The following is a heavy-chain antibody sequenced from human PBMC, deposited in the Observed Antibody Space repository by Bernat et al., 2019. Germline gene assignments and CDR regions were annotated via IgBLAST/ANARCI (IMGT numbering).Heavy chain of an antibody. CDR1: GFTFSSYA. V-gene: IGHV3-23*01. Sequence: EVQLLESGGGLVQPGGSLRLSCAASGFTFSSYAMSWVRQAPGKGLEWVSAISGSGGSTYYADYGKGRFTISRDNSKNTSYLQMNSLRAEDTAVYYCSKPYWLYNWNGRGPFDYWGQGTLVTVSS. J-gene: IGHJ4*02. D-gene: IGHD1-1*01. CDR2: ISGSGGST. CDR3: SKPYWLYNWNGRGPFDY.